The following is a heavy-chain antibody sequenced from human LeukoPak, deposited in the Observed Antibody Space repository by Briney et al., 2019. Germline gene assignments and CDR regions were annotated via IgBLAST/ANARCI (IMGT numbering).Heavy chain of an antibody. CDR1: GLTFSW. J-gene: IGHJ4*02. Sequence: GGSLRLSCTASGLTFSWMSWVRQAPGKGLEWVAVISYDGSNKYYADSVKGRFTISRDNSKNTLYLQMNSLRAEDTAVYYCARDGTDTAMVYYFDYWGQGTLVTVSS. V-gene: IGHV3-30*04. CDR3: ARDGTDTAMVYYFDY. CDR2: ISYDGSNK. D-gene: IGHD5-18*01.